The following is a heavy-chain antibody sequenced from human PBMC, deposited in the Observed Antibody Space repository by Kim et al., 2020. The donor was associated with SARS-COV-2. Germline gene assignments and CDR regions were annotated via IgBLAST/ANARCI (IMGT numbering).Heavy chain of an antibody. Sequence: SETLSLTCAVYGGSFSGYYWSWIRQPPGKGLEWIGEINHSGSTNYNPSLKSRVTISVDTSKNQFSLKLSSVTAADTAVYYCARRSYYYGSGSYAKRYNWFDPWGQGTLVTVSS. J-gene: IGHJ5*02. D-gene: IGHD3-10*01. CDR2: INHSGST. CDR3: ARRSYYYGSGSYAKRYNWFDP. V-gene: IGHV4-34*01. CDR1: GGSFSGYY.